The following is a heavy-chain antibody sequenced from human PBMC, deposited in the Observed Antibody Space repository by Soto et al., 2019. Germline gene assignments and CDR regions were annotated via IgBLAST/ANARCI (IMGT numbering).Heavy chain of an antibody. CDR1: GGTFSSYA. J-gene: IGHJ5*02. CDR3: AIEVVEIKWCNWFDP. D-gene: IGHD5-12*01. Sequence: QVQLVQSGAEVKKPGSSVKVSCKASGGTFSSYAISWVRQAPGQGLEWMGGIIPIFGTATYAQKFQGRVTITADEATSTAYMELSSLRSEDTAVYYCAIEVVEIKWCNWFDPWGQGTLVTVSS. CDR2: IIPIFGTA. V-gene: IGHV1-69*01.